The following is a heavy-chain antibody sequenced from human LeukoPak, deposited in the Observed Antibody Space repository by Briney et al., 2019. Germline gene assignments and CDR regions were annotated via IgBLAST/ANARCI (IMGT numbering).Heavy chain of an antibody. Sequence: SETLSLTCAVYGGSFSGYYWSWIRQPPGKGLEWIGEINHSGSTNYNPSLKSRVTTSVDTSKNQFSLKLSSVTAADTAVYYCARVRLAPDGYNYTEIDYWGQGTLVTVSS. CDR3: ARVRLAPDGYNYTEIDY. V-gene: IGHV4-34*01. D-gene: IGHD5-24*01. J-gene: IGHJ4*02. CDR2: INHSGST. CDR1: GGSFSGYY.